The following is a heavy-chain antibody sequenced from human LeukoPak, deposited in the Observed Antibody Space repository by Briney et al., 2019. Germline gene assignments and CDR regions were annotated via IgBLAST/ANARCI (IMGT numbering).Heavy chain of an antibody. V-gene: IGHV3-15*01. CDR2: IKSKTDGGTT. Sequence: GGSLRLSCAASGFTFSNAWMSWVRQAPGKGLEWVGRIKSKTDGGTTDYAAPVKGRFTISRDNSKNTLYLQMNSLRAEDTAVYYCAKERGDQAIHYFDYWGQGTLVAVSS. D-gene: IGHD3-16*01. CDR3: AKERGDQAIHYFDY. J-gene: IGHJ4*02. CDR1: GFTFSNAW.